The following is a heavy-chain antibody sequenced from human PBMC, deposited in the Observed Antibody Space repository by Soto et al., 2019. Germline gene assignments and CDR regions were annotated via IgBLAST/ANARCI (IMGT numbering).Heavy chain of an antibody. V-gene: IGHV1-3*05. CDR1: GYTFTSYA. Sequence: QVQLVQSGAEEKKPGASVKVSCKASGYTFTSYAIHWVRQAPGQRLEWMGWINAGNGNTKYSQKFQGRVTITRDTSASTAYMELSSLRSEDTAVYYCARATVLLEYSSSTLNWFDPWGQGTLVTVSS. CDR3: ARATVLLEYSSSTLNWFDP. D-gene: IGHD6-6*01. J-gene: IGHJ5*02. CDR2: INAGNGNT.